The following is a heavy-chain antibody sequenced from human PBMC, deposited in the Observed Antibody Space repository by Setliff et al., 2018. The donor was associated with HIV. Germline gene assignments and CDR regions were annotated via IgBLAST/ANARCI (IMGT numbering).Heavy chain of an antibody. J-gene: IGHJ3*02. D-gene: IGHD1-1*01. CDR2: IYYSGTT. CDR1: GGSISSGGYY. V-gene: IGHV4-31*01. Sequence: KTSETLSLTCTVSGGSISSGGYYWSWIRQHPGKGLEWIGYIYYSGTTYYNPSLKSQVTVSVDTSKNQFSLKLSSVTAADTAVYYCARATRRNDAFDIWGQGTMVTVSS. CDR3: ARATRRNDAFDI.